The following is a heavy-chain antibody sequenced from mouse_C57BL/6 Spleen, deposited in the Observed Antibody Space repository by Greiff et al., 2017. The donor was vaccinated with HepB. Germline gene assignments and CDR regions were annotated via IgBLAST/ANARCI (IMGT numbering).Heavy chain of an antibody. Sequence: QVQLQQPGAELVKPGASVKLSCKASGYTFTSYWMHWVKQRPGQGLEWIGMIHPNSGSTNYNEKFKSKATLTVDKSSSTAYMQLSSLTSEDSAVYYCARDYSSAWFAYWGQGTLVTVSA. D-gene: IGHD2-12*01. CDR1: GYTFTSYW. V-gene: IGHV1-64*01. CDR2: IHPNSGST. CDR3: ARDYSSAWFAY. J-gene: IGHJ3*01.